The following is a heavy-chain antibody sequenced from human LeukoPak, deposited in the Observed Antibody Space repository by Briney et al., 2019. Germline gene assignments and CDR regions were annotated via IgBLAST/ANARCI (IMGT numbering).Heavy chain of an antibody. CDR1: GFPFSNSW. J-gene: IGHJ6*04. CDR3: AGGDSMDV. CDR2: INKDGGGI. V-gene: IGHV3-7*03. Sequence: PGGSLRLFCAVSGFPFSNSWMYWVRQAPGKGLEGVANINKDGGGISYADSVKGRFIISRDNARNPLYLQMNSLRVEDTAVYFCAGGDSMDVWGKGTAVTVSS.